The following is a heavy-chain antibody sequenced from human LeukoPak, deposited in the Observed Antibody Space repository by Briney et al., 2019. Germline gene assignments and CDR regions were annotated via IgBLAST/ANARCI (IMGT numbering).Heavy chain of an antibody. J-gene: IGHJ4*02. CDR3: AREVSEGFDF. CDR2: FGTRSTSV. Sequence: GGSLRLTCTASGFTFSGYSMNWIRQAPGKGLEWVSSFGTRSTSVYHAGSVKGRFAISRDNAKNSLYLQMNSLRAEDTALYYCAREVSEGFDFWGQGTLVTVSS. V-gene: IGHV3-21*01. D-gene: IGHD3-22*01. CDR1: GFTFSGYS.